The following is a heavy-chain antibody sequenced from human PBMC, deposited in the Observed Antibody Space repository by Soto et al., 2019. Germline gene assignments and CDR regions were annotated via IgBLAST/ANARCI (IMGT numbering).Heavy chain of an antibody. CDR3: AGLMTTVGTAHPRSYRKPSDP. V-gene: IGHV1-69*13. J-gene: IGHJ5*02. D-gene: IGHD4-17*01. CDR1: GGTFSSYA. CDR2: IIPIFGTA. Sequence: SSVKVSCKASGGTFSSYAISWVRQAPGQGLEWMGGIIPIFGTANYAQKFQGRVTITADESMSTAYMELSSLRSEDTAVYYCAGLMTTVGTAHPRSYRKPSDPWGQGTLVTVSS.